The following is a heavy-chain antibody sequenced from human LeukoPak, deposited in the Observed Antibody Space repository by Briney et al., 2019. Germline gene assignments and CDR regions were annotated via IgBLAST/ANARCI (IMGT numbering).Heavy chain of an antibody. CDR3: ARESSGGSCDY. V-gene: IGHV3-48*04. D-gene: IGHD2-15*01. Sequence: GGSLRLSCAASGFTFSSYSMNWVRQGPGKGLEWVSYISSSGSTIYYADSVKGRFTISRDNAKNSLYLQMNSLRAEDTAVYYCARESSGGSCDYWGQGTLVTVSS. CDR1: GFTFSSYS. J-gene: IGHJ4*02. CDR2: ISSSGSTI.